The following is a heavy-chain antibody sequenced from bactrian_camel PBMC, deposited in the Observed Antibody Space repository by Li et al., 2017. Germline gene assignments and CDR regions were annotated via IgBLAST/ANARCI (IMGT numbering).Heavy chain of an antibody. V-gene: IGHV3S6*01. J-gene: IGHJ4*01. CDR3: AAQRPPLSGECDTWHLITSPEFDY. CDR1: GYSYGTPC. Sequence: QVQLVESGGGSVQSGGSLRLSCAAVGYSYGTPCLTWFRQAPGKGLEWVSSINSDGANTYYADSVKGRFTISQDRANNTVYLVMNSLKSEDTAMYYCAAQRPPLSGECDTWHLITSPEFDYWGQGTQVTVS. D-gene: IGHD7*01. CDR2: INSDGANT.